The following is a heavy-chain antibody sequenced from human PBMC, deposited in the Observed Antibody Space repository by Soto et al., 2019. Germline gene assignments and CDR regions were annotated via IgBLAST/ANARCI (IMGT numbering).Heavy chain of an antibody. V-gene: IGHV4-39*01. Sequence: SETLSLTCTVSGGSVSSNSYSWGWVRQSPXKXXEWIGTIHSNDNTPYHTSLLTRATIPVAKPKTEFSLRLTSVTAEATAVYYCPRLNGYCVSTKCNAYYGMDAWGQGTTVTVSS. CDR3: PRLNGYCVSTKCNAYYGMDA. D-gene: IGHD2-2*03. J-gene: IGHJ6*02. CDR1: GGSVSSNSYS. CDR2: IHSNDNT.